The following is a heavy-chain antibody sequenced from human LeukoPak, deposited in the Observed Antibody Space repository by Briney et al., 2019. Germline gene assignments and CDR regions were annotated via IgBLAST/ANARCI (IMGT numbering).Heavy chain of an antibody. Sequence: GGSLRLSCAASGFTFSSYGMHWVRQAPGKGLEWVAVISYDGSNKYYADSVKGRFTISRDNSKNTLYRQMNSLRAEDTAVYYCAKDPGRYGNYFDYWGQGTLVTVSS. CDR2: ISYDGSNK. D-gene: IGHD1-14*01. V-gene: IGHV3-30*18. J-gene: IGHJ4*02. CDR3: AKDPGRYGNYFDY. CDR1: GFTFSSYG.